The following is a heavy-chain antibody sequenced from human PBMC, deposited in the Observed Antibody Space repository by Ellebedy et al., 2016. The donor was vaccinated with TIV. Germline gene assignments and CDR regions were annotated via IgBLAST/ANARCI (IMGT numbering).Heavy chain of an antibody. Sequence: SETLSLXCTVSGGSISSYYWSWIRQPPGKGLGWIGYIYYSGSTNYNPSLKSRVTISVDTSKNQFSLKLSSVTAADTAVYYCARDPYYYDSSGHLVAFDIWGQGTMVTVSS. CDR3: ARDPYYYDSSGHLVAFDI. V-gene: IGHV4-59*01. D-gene: IGHD3-22*01. CDR1: GGSISSYY. J-gene: IGHJ3*02. CDR2: IYYSGST.